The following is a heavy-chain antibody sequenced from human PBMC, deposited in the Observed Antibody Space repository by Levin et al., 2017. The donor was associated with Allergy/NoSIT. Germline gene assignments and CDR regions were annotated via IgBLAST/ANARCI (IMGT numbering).Heavy chain of an antibody. D-gene: IGHD2-2*01. V-gene: IGHV1-2*02. Sequence: GESLKISCKASGYTFTGYYMHWVRQAPGQGLEWMGWINPNSGGTNYAQKFQGRVTMTRDTSISTAYMELSRLRSDDTAVYYCARVGSQKGCSSTSCLSWFDPWGQGTLVTVSS. CDR1: GYTFTGYY. J-gene: IGHJ5*02. CDR3: ARVGSQKGCSSTSCLSWFDP. CDR2: INPNSGGT.